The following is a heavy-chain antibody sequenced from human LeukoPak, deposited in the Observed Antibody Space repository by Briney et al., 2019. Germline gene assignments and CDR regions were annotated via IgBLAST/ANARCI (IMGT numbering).Heavy chain of an antibody. D-gene: IGHD6-13*01. V-gene: IGHV1-69*05. CDR1: GGTSSSYA. CDR3: ARDGAAARTFDY. CDR2: IIPIFGTA. Sequence: SVKVSCKASGGTSSSYAISWVRQAPGQGLEWMGRIIPIFGTANYAQKFQGRVTITTDESTSTAYMELSSLRSEDTAVYYCARDGAAARTFDYWGQGTLVTVSS. J-gene: IGHJ4*02.